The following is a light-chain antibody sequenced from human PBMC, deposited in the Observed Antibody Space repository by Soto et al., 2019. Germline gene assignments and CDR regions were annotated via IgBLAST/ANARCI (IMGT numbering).Light chain of an antibody. CDR1: RSDIGSYNY. Sequence: QSVLTQPASVSGSPGQSITISCSGTRSDIGSYNYVSWYQQHPGKAPKLMIYEVSNRPSGVSNRFSGSKSGNTASLTISGLQAEDEADYYCSSYTSSSTRASYVFGTGTKVTVL. CDR3: SSYTSSSTRASYV. J-gene: IGLJ1*01. V-gene: IGLV2-14*01. CDR2: EVS.